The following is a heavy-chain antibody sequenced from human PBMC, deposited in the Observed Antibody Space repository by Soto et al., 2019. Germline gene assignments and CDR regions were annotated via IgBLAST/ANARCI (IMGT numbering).Heavy chain of an antibody. CDR1: GFTFSSYW. D-gene: IGHD1-26*01. Sequence: EVQLVESGGGLVQPGGSLRLSCAASGFTFSSYWMSWVRQAPGKGLEWVANIKQDGSEKYYVDAVKGRFTISRDNAKNSLYLKMNSLRAEDTAVYYCARDQGRRGSYYYRWGQGTLVTVSS. CDR3: ARDQGRRGSYYYR. CDR2: IKQDGSEK. J-gene: IGHJ5*02. V-gene: IGHV3-7*04.